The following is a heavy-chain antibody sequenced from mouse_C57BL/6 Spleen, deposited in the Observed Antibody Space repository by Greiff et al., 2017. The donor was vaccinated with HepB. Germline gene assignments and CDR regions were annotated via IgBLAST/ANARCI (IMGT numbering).Heavy chain of an antibody. CDR2: IWGVGST. J-gene: IGHJ3*01. V-gene: IGHV2-6*01. Sequence: VHLVESGPGLVAPSQSLSITCTVSGFSLTSYGVDWVRQSPGKGLEWLGVIWGVGSTNYNSALKSRLSISKDNSKSQVFLKMNSLQTDDTAMYYCASRDYDRGAFAYWGQGTLVTVSA. CDR3: ASRDYDRGAFAY. CDR1: GFSLTSYG. D-gene: IGHD2-4*01.